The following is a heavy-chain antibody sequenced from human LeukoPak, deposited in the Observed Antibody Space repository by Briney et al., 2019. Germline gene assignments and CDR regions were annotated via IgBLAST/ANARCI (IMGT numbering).Heavy chain of an antibody. Sequence: VASVKVSCKASGYTFTSYYMHWVRQAPGQGLEWMGIINPSGGSTSYAQKFQGRVTMTRDTSTSTVYMELSSLRSEDTAVYYCARGRGQQLVEGVPYFDYWGQGTLVTVSS. CDR2: INPSGGST. J-gene: IGHJ4*02. CDR1: GYTFTSYY. V-gene: IGHV1-46*01. D-gene: IGHD6-13*01. CDR3: ARGRGQQLVEGVPYFDY.